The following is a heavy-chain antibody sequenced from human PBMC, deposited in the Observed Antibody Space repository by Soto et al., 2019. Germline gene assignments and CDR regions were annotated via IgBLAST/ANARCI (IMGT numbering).Heavy chain of an antibody. Sequence: GGSLRLSCAASGFTFSSYAMHWVRQAPGKGLEWVAVISYDGSNKYYADSVKGRFTISRDNSKNTLYLQMNSLRAEDTAVYYCARDLSGYHHYYYGMDVWGQGTTVTVSS. CDR2: ISYDGSNK. D-gene: IGHD3-3*01. CDR3: ARDLSGYHHYYYGMDV. CDR1: GFTFSSYA. J-gene: IGHJ6*02. V-gene: IGHV3-30-3*01.